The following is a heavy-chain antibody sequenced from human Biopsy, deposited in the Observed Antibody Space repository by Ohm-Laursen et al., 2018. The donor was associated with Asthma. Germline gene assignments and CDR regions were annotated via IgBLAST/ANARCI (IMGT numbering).Heavy chain of an antibody. Sequence: SLRLSCAASGFTFSTYGMHWVRQAPGKGLEWVAFIAWDGINSYYADSVKGRFTISRDNSRNTLYLQKNSPRADDTAVYYCARAGESDLVGGLDVWGQGTTVIVS. CDR1: GFTFSTYG. CDR3: ARAGESDLVGGLDV. J-gene: IGHJ6*02. V-gene: IGHV3-30*03. CDR2: IAWDGINS. D-gene: IGHD2-21*01.